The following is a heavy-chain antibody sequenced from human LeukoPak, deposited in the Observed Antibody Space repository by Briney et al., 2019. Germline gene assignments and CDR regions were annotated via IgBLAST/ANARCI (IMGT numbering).Heavy chain of an antibody. CDR3: ARMGVATTKGYSWFDP. D-gene: IGHD5-12*01. V-gene: IGHV4-31*03. J-gene: IGHJ5*02. CDR2: IYYSGST. CDR1: GGSISSGGYY. Sequence: SQTLSLTCTVSGGSISSGGYYWSWIRQHPGKGLEWIGYIYYSGSTYYNPSLKSRVTISVDTSKNQFSLKLSSVTAADTAVYYCARMGVATTKGYSWFDPWGQGTLVTVSS.